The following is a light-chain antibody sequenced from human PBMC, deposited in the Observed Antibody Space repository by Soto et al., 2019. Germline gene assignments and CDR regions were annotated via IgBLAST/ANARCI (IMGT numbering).Light chain of an antibody. V-gene: IGLV3-1*01. Sequence: YELTQPPSVSVSPGQTASITCSGDKLGDKYACWYQQKPGQSPVLVIYQDSKRPSGIPERFSGSNSGNTATLTISGTQAMDEADYYCQAWDSSNVVFGGGTKLTVL. CDR1: KLGDKY. CDR3: QAWDSSNVV. CDR2: QDS. J-gene: IGLJ2*01.